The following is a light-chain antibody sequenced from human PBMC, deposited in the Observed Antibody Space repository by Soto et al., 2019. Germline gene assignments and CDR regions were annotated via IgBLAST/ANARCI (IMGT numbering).Light chain of an antibody. V-gene: IGKV3-20*01. CDR2: GAS. CDR3: QRYGSSPPT. Sequence: EVVLTQSACTLSSSAGDRATLSCWATQSVSSSYLAWYQQKPGQAPRLVIYGASSRATGIPDRFSGSGYGTDFNLTISRLETEDFAVYYCQRYGSSPPTFGQGTKVDIK. CDR1: QSVSSSY. J-gene: IGKJ1*01.